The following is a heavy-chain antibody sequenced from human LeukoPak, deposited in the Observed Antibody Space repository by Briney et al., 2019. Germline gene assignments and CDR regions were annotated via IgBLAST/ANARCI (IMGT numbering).Heavy chain of an antibody. Sequence: SETLSLTCAVCGGSFSGYYWSWIRQPPGKGLEWVGEINHSGSTNYNPSLKSRVTISVDTSKNQFSLKLSSVTAADTAVYYCARGPYTAMGSQADKTYYYYGMDVWGQGTTVTVSS. V-gene: IGHV4-34*01. CDR3: ARGPYTAMGSQADKTYYYYGMDV. CDR2: INHSGST. D-gene: IGHD5-18*01. CDR1: GGSFSGYY. J-gene: IGHJ6*02.